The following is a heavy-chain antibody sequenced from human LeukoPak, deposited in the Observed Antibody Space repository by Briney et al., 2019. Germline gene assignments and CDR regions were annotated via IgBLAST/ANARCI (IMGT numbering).Heavy chain of an antibody. CDR3: ARLFGNYQNYFDY. Sequence: PSETLSLTCTVSGGSLIGYYWAWVRQSAGQAPEWIGRFYRPDSVSYNPSLKSRVTISVDTSKNQFSLKLRSVTAADTAVYYCARLFGNYQNYFDYWGQGTLVTVSS. J-gene: IGHJ4*02. V-gene: IGHV4-4*07. D-gene: IGHD1-7*01. CDR2: FYRPDSV. CDR1: GGSLIGYY.